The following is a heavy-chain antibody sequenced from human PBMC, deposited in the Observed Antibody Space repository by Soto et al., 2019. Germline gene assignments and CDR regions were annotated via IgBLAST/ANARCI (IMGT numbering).Heavy chain of an antibody. CDR2: IWYDGSNK. Sequence: QVQLVESGGGVVQPGRSLRLSCAASGFTFSSYGMHWVRQAPGKGLEWVAVIWYDGSNKYYADSVKGRFTISRDNSKNTRYVKKHSLRAEDTAVYYCARKPQLPIDYRGQGTLVTVSS. CDR1: GFTFSSYG. J-gene: IGHJ4*02. CDR3: ARKPQLPIDY. V-gene: IGHV3-33*01. D-gene: IGHD6-13*01.